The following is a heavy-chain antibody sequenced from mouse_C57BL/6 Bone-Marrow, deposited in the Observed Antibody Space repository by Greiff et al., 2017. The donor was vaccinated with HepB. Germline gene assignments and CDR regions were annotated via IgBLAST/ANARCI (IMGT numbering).Heavy chain of an antibody. CDR2: ISSGSSTI. J-gene: IGHJ4*01. CDR1: GFTFSDYG. V-gene: IGHV5-17*01. D-gene: IGHD4-1*01. Sequence: EVMLVESGGGLVKPGGSLKLSCAASGFTFSDYGMHWVRQAPEKGLEWVAYISSGSSTIYYADTVKGRFTISRDNAKNTLFLQMTSLRSEDTAMYYCARKSNWALYAMDYWGQGTSVTVSS. CDR3: ARKSNWALYAMDY.